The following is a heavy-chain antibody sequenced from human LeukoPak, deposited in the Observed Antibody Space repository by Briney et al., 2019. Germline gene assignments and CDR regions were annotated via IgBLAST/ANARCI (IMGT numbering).Heavy chain of an antibody. CDR2: INSDGSTT. V-gene: IGHV3-74*01. Sequence: GGSLRLSCAASGLTLSSYWMHWVRQAPGKGPVWVSRINSDGSTTNYADSVKGRFTISRDDAKNTLYLQMNSLRAEDTAIYYCTRAVDGNFDYWGQGTQVTVSS. J-gene: IGHJ4*02. CDR3: TRAVDGNFDY. D-gene: IGHD5-24*01. CDR1: GLTLSSYW.